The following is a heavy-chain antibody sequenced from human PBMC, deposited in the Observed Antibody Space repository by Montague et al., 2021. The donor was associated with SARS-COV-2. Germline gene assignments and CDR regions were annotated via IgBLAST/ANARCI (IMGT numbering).Heavy chain of an antibody. CDR1: GFTFSSYA. CDR3: AKVGSSWYHGYYYGMDV. V-gene: IGHV3-23*01. J-gene: IGHJ6*02. Sequence: SLRLSCAASGFTFSSYAMSWVRQAPGKGLEWVSAISGSGGSTYYADSVQGRFTISRDNSKNTLYLQMNSLRAEDTAVYYCAKVGSSWYHGYYYGMDVWGQGTTVTVSS. CDR2: ISGSGGST. D-gene: IGHD6-13*01.